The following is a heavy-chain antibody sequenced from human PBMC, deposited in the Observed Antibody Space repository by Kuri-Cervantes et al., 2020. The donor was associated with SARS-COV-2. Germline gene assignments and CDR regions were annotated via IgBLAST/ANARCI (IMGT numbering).Heavy chain of an antibody. CDR1: GFPFSSYF. CDR2: INRDETSR. Sequence: GESLKISCAASGFPFSSYFMHWVRQAPGKGLVWVSRINRDETSRTYADSVKGRFTISRDNAKNTLYLQMDSLRAEDTAVYYCARVRMVGSSSVPYYFDYWGQGTLVTVSS. V-gene: IGHV3-74*03. J-gene: IGHJ4*02. CDR3: ARVRMVGSSSVPYYFDY. D-gene: IGHD6-6*01.